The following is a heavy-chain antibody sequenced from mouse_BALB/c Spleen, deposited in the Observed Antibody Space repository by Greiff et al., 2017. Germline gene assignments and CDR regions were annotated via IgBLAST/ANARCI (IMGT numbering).Heavy chain of an antibody. CDR2: ISYDGSN. CDR3: ARDGYYVMWFAY. V-gene: IGHV3-6*02. J-gene: IGHJ3*01. Sequence: EVQLVESGPGLVKPSQSLSLTCSVTGYSITSGYYWNWIRQFPGNKLEWMGYISYDGSNNYNPSLKNRISITRDTSKNQFFLKLNSVTTEDTATYYCARDGYYVMWFAYWGQGTLVTVSA. CDR1: GYSITSGYY. D-gene: IGHD2-3*01.